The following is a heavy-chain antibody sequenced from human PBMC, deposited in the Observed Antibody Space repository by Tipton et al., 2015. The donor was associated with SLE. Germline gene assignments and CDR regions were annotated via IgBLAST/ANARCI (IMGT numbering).Heavy chain of an antibody. Sequence: SLRLSCVASAFTFSSYGMHWVRQAPGKGLQWVAFIRSDGSNKFYTDSVKGRFTISRDNSMNTLYLQLNSLRPEDTAIYFCAKERERGWGGYDGIDYWGQGTLVTVSS. D-gene: IGHD5-12*01. CDR1: AFTFSSYG. V-gene: IGHV3-30*02. CDR3: AKERERGWGGYDGIDY. CDR2: IRSDGSNK. J-gene: IGHJ4*02.